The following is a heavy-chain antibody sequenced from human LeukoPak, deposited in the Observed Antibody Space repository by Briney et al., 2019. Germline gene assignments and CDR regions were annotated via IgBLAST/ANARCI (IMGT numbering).Heavy chain of an antibody. CDR3: AKDRGLSGSYYGFDS. J-gene: IGHJ4*02. CDR2: ISATGGNT. D-gene: IGHD1-26*01. CDR1: GFTFNSGA. Sequence: GGSLRLSCAASGFTFNSGAMGGGRHAPGGGLECGSSISATGGNTYYADSVRGQFPISRDNSKNTVFLQMNSLRAEDTAVYYCAKDRGLSGSYYGFDSWGQGTLVTVSS. V-gene: IGHV3-23*01.